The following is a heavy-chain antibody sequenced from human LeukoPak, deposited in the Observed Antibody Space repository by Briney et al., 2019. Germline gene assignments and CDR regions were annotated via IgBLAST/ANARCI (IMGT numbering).Heavy chain of an antibody. V-gene: IGHV3-23*01. CDR1: GFTFSSYA. CDR3: ARDDQMTTVTTQLGY. D-gene: IGHD4-11*01. Sequence: GGSLRLSCAASGFTFSSYAMSWVRQAPGKGLEWVSAISGSGGSTYYADSVKGRFTISRDNSKNTLYLQMNSLRAEDTAVYYCARDDQMTTVTTQLGYWGQGTLVTVSS. CDR2: ISGSGGST. J-gene: IGHJ4*02.